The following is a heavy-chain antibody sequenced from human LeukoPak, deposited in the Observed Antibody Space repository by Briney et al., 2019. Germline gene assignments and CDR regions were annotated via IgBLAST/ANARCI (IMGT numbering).Heavy chain of an antibody. CDR3: ATLPWLQAVEHTILVGLYFQH. CDR1: GYTFTSYA. Sequence: SVKVSCKASGYTFTSYAISWVRQAPGQGLEWMGRIIPILGIANYAQKFQGRVTITADKSTSTAYMELSSLRSEDTAVYYCATLPWLQAVEHTILVGLYFQHWGQGTLVTVSS. V-gene: IGHV1-69*04. D-gene: IGHD5-24*01. CDR2: IIPILGIA. J-gene: IGHJ1*01.